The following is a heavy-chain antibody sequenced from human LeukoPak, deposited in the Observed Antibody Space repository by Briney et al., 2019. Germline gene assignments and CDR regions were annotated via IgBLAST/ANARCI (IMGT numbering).Heavy chain of an antibody. CDR2: IKQDGSEK. J-gene: IGHJ6*03. Sequence: GGSLRLSCVASGFTFSSYWMSWVRQAPGKGLEWVANIKQDGSEKYYMDSVKGRFTISRDTAKNSLYLQMNGLRVEDTAVYYCAKDGLVVPAVLYYYMDVWGKGTTVTISS. V-gene: IGHV3-7*01. D-gene: IGHD2-2*01. CDR3: AKDGLVVPAVLYYYMDV. CDR1: GFTFSSYW.